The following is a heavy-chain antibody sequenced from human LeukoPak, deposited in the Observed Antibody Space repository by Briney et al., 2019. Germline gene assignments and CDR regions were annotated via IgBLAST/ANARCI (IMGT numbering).Heavy chain of an antibody. CDR2: ISWNSGSI. J-gene: IGHJ4*02. CDR1: GFTFDDYA. CDR3: VRSYDY. Sequence: GGSLRLSCAASGFTFDDYAMHWVRQAPGKGLEWVSGISWNSGSIGYADSVKGRFTISRDNAKNSLSLEMNSLRAEDTAVYYCVRSYDYWGQGTQVTVSS. D-gene: IGHD3-16*02. V-gene: IGHV3-9*01.